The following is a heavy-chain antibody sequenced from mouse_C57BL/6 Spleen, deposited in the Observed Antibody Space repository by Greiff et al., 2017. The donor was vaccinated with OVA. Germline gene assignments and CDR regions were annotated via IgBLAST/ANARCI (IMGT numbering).Heavy chain of an antibody. D-gene: IGHD2-4*01. Sequence: LVESDAELVKPGASVKISCKVSGYTFTDHTIHWMKQRPEQGLEWIGYIYPRDGSTKYNEKFKGKATLTADKSSSTAYMQLNSLTSEDSAVYFCARDYYDYDGYYFDYWGQGTTLTVSS. V-gene: IGHV1-78*01. CDR2: IYPRDGST. CDR3: ARDYYDYDGYYFDY. J-gene: IGHJ2*01. CDR1: GYTFTDHT.